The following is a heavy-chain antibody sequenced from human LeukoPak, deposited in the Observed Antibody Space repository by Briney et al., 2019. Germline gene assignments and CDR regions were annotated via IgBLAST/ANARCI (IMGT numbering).Heavy chain of an antibody. CDR1: GGSISSYY. V-gene: IGHV4-59*01. J-gene: IGHJ4*02. D-gene: IGHD5-12*01. CDR3: ARGGGYDSGIDY. Sequence: SETLSLTCTVSGGSISSYYWSWIRQPPGKGLKWIGYIYYSGSTNYNPSLKSRVTISVDTSKDQFSLKLSSVTAADTAVYYCARGGGYDSGIDYWGQGTLVTVSS. CDR2: IYYSGST.